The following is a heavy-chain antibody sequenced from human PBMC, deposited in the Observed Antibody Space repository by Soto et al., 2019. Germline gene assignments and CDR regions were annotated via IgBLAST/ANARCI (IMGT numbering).Heavy chain of an antibody. CDR1: GFTFSNYG. D-gene: IGHD2-2*01. CDR3: ANLYCIGTTCFDS. CDR2: ISYDGSKK. J-gene: IGHJ4*02. V-gene: IGHV3-30*18. Sequence: QVQLVESGGGVVQPGRSLRLSCAASGFTFSNYGMQWVRQAPGKGLEWVAVISYDGSKKYYADSVKGRFTISRDNSNNTLYLQMNSLRAEDTAVYYCANLYCIGTTCFDSWGQGTLVTVAS.